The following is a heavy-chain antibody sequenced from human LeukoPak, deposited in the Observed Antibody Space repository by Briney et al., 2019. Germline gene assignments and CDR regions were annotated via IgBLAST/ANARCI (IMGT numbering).Heavy chain of an antibody. D-gene: IGHD2-2*01. CDR3: AREPNYCSSTSCYLLNWFDP. V-gene: IGHV4-61*02. CDR2: IYNSGST. J-gene: IGHJ5*02. CDR1: GGSISSGSYY. Sequence: PSQTQSLTCTVSGGSISSGSYYWSWVRQPAGKGLEWIGRIYNSGSTNYDRSLKSRVTISLDTSKNQFSLKMSSLTAADTAVYYCAREPNYCSSTSCYLLNWFDPWGQGTLVTVSS.